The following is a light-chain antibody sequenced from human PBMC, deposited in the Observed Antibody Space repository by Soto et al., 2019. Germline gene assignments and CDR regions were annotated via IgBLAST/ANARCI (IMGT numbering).Light chain of an antibody. CDR1: QSVSTN. Sequence: EIVMTQSPATLSVSPGERATLSCRASQSVSTNLAWYQHKPGQTPRLLIYGASTRATGFPARFSGSGSGTEFTLTISGLQSEDFAVYYCQQYNKWPLTFGGGTTVEIK. CDR2: GAS. J-gene: IGKJ4*01. CDR3: QQYNKWPLT. V-gene: IGKV3-15*01.